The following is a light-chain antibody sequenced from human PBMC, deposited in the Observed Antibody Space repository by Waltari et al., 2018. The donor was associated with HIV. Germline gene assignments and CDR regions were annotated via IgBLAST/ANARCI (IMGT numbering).Light chain of an antibody. J-gene: IGLJ3*02. CDR3: GSYTSSSTLV. CDR1: SSDVGAYNF. V-gene: IGLV2-14*03. Sequence: QSALTQPASVSGSPGQSITISCTGTSSDVGAYNFFSWYQQHPGKAPKLMIYDVSSRPSGVSDRFSGSKSGNTASLTISGLQAEDEADYYCGSYTSSSTLVFGGGTKLTVL. CDR2: DVS.